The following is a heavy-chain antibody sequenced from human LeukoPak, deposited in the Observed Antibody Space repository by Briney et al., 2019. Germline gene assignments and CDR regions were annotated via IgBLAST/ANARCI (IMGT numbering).Heavy chain of an antibody. CDR3: ARRAGSGSYYNARRYYYYYYYMDV. J-gene: IGHJ6*03. D-gene: IGHD3-10*01. CDR2: IFYTGST. Sequence: SETLSLTCTVSGVSISGNYWSWIRQPPGKGLEWIGYIFYTGSTNYNPSLQSRVTISVDTSKNQFSLKLSSVTAADTAVYYCARRAGSGSYYNARRYYYYYYYMDVWGKGTTVTISS. CDR1: GVSISGNY. V-gene: IGHV4-59*12.